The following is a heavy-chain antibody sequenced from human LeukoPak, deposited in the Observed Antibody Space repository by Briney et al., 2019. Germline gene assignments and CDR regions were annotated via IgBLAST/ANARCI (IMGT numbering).Heavy chain of an antibody. CDR2: IYYSGST. Sequence: SETLSLTCTVSGGSISSSSYYWGWIRQPPGKGLEWIGSIYYSGSTYYHPSLKSRVTISVDTSKNQFSLNLSSVTAADTAVYYCARHQSISYYVGYWGQGTLVTVSS. D-gene: IGHD2-2*01. CDR3: ARHQSISYYVGY. V-gene: IGHV4-39*01. J-gene: IGHJ4*02. CDR1: GGSISSSSYY.